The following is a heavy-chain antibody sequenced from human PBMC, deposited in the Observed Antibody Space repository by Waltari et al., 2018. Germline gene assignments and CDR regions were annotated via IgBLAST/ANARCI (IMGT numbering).Heavy chain of an antibody. Sequence: QVQLQESGPGLVKPSETLSLTCAVSGYSISSGYYWGWIRQPPGKGLEWIGSIYHSGSTYYNPSLKSRVTISVDTSKNQFSLKMSSVTAADTAVYYCASILTTPGDFDYWGQGTLVTVSS. D-gene: IGHD1-1*01. CDR3: ASILTTPGDFDY. CDR2: IYHSGST. CDR1: GYSISSGYY. J-gene: IGHJ4*02. V-gene: IGHV4-38-2*01.